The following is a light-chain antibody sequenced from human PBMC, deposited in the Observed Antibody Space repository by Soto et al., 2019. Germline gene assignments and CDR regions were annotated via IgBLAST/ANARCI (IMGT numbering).Light chain of an antibody. CDR3: QLYGISPH. J-gene: IGKJ5*01. CDR2: ASS. CDR1: QSRGSNF. V-gene: IGKV3-20*01. Sequence: EIVLTPSPGTLSLSPVERATLSCTTSQSRGSNFLAWYQHKPGQAPRLLIYASSNRATGIPDRFSGSASGTDFTLTINRLEPEDFAVYYCQLYGISPHFGQGTRLEIK.